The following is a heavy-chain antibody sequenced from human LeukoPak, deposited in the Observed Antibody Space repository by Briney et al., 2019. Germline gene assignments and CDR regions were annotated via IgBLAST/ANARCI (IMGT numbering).Heavy chain of an antibody. Sequence: PWGSLTLSCSVTVFTSRSYAMHWVRQAPGKGLKRVAVISYDGSNKYYADSVKGRFTISRDNSKNTLYLQMNSLRAEDTAVYYCAKGFGELSYYGMDVWGKGTTVTVSS. CDR3: AKGFGELSYYGMDV. V-gene: IGHV3-30-3*01. J-gene: IGHJ6*04. CDR2: ISYDGSNK. CDR1: VFTSRSYA. D-gene: IGHD3-10*01.